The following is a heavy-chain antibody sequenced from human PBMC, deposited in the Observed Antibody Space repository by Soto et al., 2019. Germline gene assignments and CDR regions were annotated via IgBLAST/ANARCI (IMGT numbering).Heavy chain of an antibody. J-gene: IGHJ4*02. CDR1: GLTFTNYW. Sequence: EVQLVESGGGLVQPGGSLRLSCAASGLTFTNYWMHWVRQAPGKGLVWVSRINSDESTTNYADSVKGRFIISRDNAKNTLYLQMNSLRAEDTAVYYCALSHTVTTDYWGQGTLVTVSS. CDR2: INSDESTT. V-gene: IGHV3-74*01. D-gene: IGHD4-17*01. CDR3: ALSHTVTTDY.